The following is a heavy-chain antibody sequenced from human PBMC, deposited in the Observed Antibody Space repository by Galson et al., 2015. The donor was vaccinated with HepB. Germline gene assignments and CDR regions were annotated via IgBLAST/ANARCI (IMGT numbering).Heavy chain of an antibody. D-gene: IGHD4-17*01. V-gene: IGHV3-23*01. CDR3: AKNYGDYVYDPFDL. CDR1: GFSFTRYA. CDR2: VSANGATT. Sequence: SLRLSCAASGFSFTRYALTWVRQAPGKGLEWVSVVSANGATTHYADSVRGRFTIFRDNFKNTLYLQMSSLRLEDTAVYFCAKNYGDYVYDPFDLWGQGTLVTVSS. J-gene: IGHJ4*02.